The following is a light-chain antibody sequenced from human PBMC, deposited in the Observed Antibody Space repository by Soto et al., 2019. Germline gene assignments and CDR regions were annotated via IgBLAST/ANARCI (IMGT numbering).Light chain of an antibody. J-gene: IGKJ4*01. Sequence: EIVLTQSPGTLSLSPGERATLSCRASQSVSSSYLAWYQQKPGQAPRLLIYGASSRATGIPDRFSGSGSGTDFTLTISRLEPEDFAVYYCQQYGSSPVPFRGGTKVEIK. CDR1: QSVSSSY. CDR3: QQYGSSPVP. CDR2: GAS. V-gene: IGKV3-20*01.